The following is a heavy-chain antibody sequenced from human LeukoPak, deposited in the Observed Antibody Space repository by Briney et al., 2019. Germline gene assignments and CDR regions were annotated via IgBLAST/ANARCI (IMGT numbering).Heavy chain of an antibody. CDR1: GFTFSSYG. CDR2: ISYDGSNK. Sequence: PGRSLRLSCAASGFTFSSYGMHWVRQAPGKGLEWVAVISYDGSNKYYVDSVKGRFTISRDNSKNTLYLQMNSLRAEDTAVYYCANEGSDERHGMDVWGQGTTVTVSS. CDR3: ANEGSDERHGMDV. D-gene: IGHD1-1*01. J-gene: IGHJ6*02. V-gene: IGHV3-30*18.